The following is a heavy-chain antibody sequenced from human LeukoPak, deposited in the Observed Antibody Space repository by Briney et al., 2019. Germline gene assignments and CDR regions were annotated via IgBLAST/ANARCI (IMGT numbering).Heavy chain of an antibody. Sequence: ASVNVSFKASGYTFTSYYMHWVRQAPGQGLEWMGIINPSGGSTSYAQKFQGRVTMTRDTSTSTVYMELSSLRSEDTAVYYCARGRRDGYFDYWGQGTLVTVSS. V-gene: IGHV1-46*01. J-gene: IGHJ4*02. CDR3: ARGRRDGYFDY. CDR2: INPSGGST. D-gene: IGHD5-24*01. CDR1: GYTFTSYY.